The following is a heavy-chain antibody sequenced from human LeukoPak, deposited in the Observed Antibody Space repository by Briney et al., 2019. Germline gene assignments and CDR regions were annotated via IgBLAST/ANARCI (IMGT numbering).Heavy chain of an antibody. CDR3: AREEFRGYYDSSGYYDY. Sequence: PGRSLRLSCAASGFTFSSYAMHWVRQAPGKGLEWVAVISYDGSNKYYADSVKGRFTISRDNSKNTLYLQMNSLRAEDTAVYYCAREEFRGYYDSSGYYDYWGQGTLVTVSS. CDR2: ISYDGSNK. D-gene: IGHD3-22*01. J-gene: IGHJ4*02. V-gene: IGHV3-30*04. CDR1: GFTFSSYA.